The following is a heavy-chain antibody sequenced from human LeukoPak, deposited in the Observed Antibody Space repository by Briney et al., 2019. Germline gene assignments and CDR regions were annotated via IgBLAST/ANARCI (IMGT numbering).Heavy chain of an antibody. CDR1: GYTFSDYY. V-gene: IGHV1-69*02. CDR2: IIPSLNRA. J-gene: IGHJ3*01. D-gene: IGHD3/OR15-3a*01. CDR3: ARRTDRVDDAFDV. Sequence: SVKVSCKASGYTFSDYYMHWVRQAPGQGLEWMGRIIPSLNRANYAQIRVTITADKSTATAYMELSGLRYEDTAVYYCARRTDRVDDAFDVWGQGTMVTVSS.